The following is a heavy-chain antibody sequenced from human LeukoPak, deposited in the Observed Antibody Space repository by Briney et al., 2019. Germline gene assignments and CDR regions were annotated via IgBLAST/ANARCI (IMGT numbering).Heavy chain of an antibody. CDR2: IIPHSDET. J-gene: IGHJ4*02. CDR1: GYTFSEYF. D-gene: IGHD2/OR15-2a*01. CDR3: STEDKYCTTSTCGDF. V-gene: IGHV1-2*02. Sequence: GASVKVSCKTSGYTFSEYFLHWVRQAPGQGLEWMGYIIPHSDETTYAQKFQGRVTMTRDTSISAAYLALSGLRSDDTAIYYCSTEDKYCTTSTCGDFWGQGTLVTVSS.